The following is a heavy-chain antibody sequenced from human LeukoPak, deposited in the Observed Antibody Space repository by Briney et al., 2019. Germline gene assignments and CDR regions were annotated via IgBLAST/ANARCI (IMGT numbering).Heavy chain of an antibody. CDR3: ARGRRIAAAGHNWFDP. J-gene: IGHJ5*02. CDR1: GYTFTSYY. Sequence: ASVKVSCKASGYTFTSYYMHWVRQAPGQGLEWMGIINPSGGSTSYAQKFQGRVTMTRDTSTSTVYMELSSLRSEDTAVYYCARGRRIAAAGHNWFDPWGQGTLVTVSS. CDR2: INPSGGST. D-gene: IGHD6-13*01. V-gene: IGHV1-46*01.